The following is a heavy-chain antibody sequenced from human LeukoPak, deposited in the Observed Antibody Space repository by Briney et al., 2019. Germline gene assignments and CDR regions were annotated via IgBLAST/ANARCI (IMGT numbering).Heavy chain of an antibody. D-gene: IGHD5-18*01. CDR1: GFTFSSYW. Sequence: GGSLRLSCAASGFTFSSYWMHWVRQAPGKGLVWVSRINSDGSSTSYADSVKGRFTISRDNAKNTLYLQMNSLRAEDTALYYCARDSQLWLYLDYWGQGTLVTVSS. CDR3: ARDSQLWLYLDY. V-gene: IGHV3-74*01. J-gene: IGHJ4*02. CDR2: INSDGSST.